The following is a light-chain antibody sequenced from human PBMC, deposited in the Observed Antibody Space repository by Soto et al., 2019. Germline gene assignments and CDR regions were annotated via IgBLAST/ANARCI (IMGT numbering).Light chain of an antibody. Sequence: QAVVTQSSSASASLGSSVKLTCTLSSGHSFYIIAWHQQQPGKAPRYLMKLEGSGSYNKGSGVPDRFSGSSSGADRYLTISNLQFEDEADYYCETWDRNTWVFGGGTKLTVL. V-gene: IGLV4-60*02. CDR3: ETWDRNTWV. J-gene: IGLJ3*02. CDR1: SGHSFYI. CDR2: LEGSGSY.